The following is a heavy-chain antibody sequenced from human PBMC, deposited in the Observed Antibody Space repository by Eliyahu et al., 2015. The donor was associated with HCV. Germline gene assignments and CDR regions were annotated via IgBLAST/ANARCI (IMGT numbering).Heavy chain of an antibody. CDR1: GXSISGYY. Sequence: QVQLQESGAGLVKPSETLSLTCTVSGXSISGYYWSWIRQPAGKGLEWIGRIYTSGSTNYSPSLKTRVTMSVDTSKNQFSLNLTSVTAADTAMYYCARDSTGDRAFDIWGQGTMVTVSS. J-gene: IGHJ3*02. CDR3: ARDSTGDRAFDI. D-gene: IGHD3-16*01. V-gene: IGHV4-4*07. CDR2: IYTSGST.